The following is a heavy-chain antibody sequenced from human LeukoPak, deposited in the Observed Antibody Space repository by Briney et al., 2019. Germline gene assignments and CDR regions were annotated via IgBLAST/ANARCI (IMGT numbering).Heavy chain of an antibody. Sequence: GGSVRLSCAASGFIFSNYAMAWVHQTPGKGLEWVSAISGSGLRTNYADSARGRFTISRDNSKNTVDLQMDSLRAEDTAIYYCARGWMVKYYFDYWGQGTLVTVSS. J-gene: IGHJ4*02. CDR3: ARGWMVKYYFDY. D-gene: IGHD6-19*01. CDR1: GFIFSNYA. V-gene: IGHV3-23*01. CDR2: ISGSGLRT.